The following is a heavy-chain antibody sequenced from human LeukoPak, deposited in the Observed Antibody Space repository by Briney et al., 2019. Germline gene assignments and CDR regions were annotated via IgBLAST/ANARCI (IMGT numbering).Heavy chain of an antibody. V-gene: IGHV1-2*02. CDR2: INPNSGGT. CDR1: GYTFTGYY. D-gene: IGHD3-10*01. Sequence: ASVKVSCKASGYTFTGYYMHWVRQAPGQGLEWMGWINPNSGGTNYAQKFQGRVTMTRDTSIRTAYMELSRLRSDDTAVYYCARRRGKAGYYYGSGSRGGSFDYWGQGTLVTVSS. CDR3: ARRRGKAGYYYGSGSRGGSFDY. J-gene: IGHJ4*02.